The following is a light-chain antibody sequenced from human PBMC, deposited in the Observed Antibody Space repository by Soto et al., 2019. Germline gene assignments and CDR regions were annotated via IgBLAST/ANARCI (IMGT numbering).Light chain of an antibody. CDR1: SSNVGSNA. CDR3: ATWDDSLNGYG. V-gene: IGLV1-44*01. CDR2: SNN. Sequence: QSALTQPPSASESPGQRVTISCSGSSSNVGSNAVNWYQQLPGTAPTLLIYSNNERLSGVPDRFSGSKSGTSASLAISGLQSEDEADYYCATWDDSLNGYGFGTGTKV. J-gene: IGLJ1*01.